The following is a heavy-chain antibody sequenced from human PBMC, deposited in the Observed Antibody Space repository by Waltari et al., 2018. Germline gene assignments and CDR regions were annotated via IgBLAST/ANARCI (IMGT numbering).Heavy chain of an antibody. V-gene: IGHV1-69*01. J-gene: IGHJ3*02. CDR2: RIPIFGTE. Sequence: QVQLVQSGAEVKKPGSSVKVSCKASGGTFSSSAISWVRQAPGQGLEWVRGRIPIFGTESYAQKFQGRVTMSADESTSTAYMKLSSLRSENTAVYYCARDLPAGQGKSPYAFDIWGQGTMVTVSS. CDR3: ARDLPAGQGKSPYAFDI. CDR1: GGTFSSSA.